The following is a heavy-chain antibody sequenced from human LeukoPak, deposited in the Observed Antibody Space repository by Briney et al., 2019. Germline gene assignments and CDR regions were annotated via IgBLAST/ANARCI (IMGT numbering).Heavy chain of an antibody. V-gene: IGHV3-30*02. D-gene: IGHD6-19*01. CDR3: AKEDSSGWSAIDY. Sequence: GGSLRLSCAASGFTFSSYGMHWVRQAPGKGLGWVAFIRYDGSNKYYADSVKGRFTISRDNSKNTLYLQMNSLRAEDTAVYYCAKEDSSGWSAIDYWGQGTLVTVSS. CDR1: GFTFSSYG. CDR2: IRYDGSNK. J-gene: IGHJ4*02.